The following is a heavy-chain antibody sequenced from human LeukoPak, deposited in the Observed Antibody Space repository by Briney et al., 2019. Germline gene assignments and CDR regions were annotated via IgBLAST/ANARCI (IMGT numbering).Heavy chain of an antibody. V-gene: IGHV3-15*07. Sequence: GGSLRLSCAASGFTFSNAWMNWVRQAPGKGLEWVGRIKSKTDGGTTDYAAPVKGRFTISRDDSKNTLYLQMNSLKTEDTAVYCCTTDFFSSSWLYYYYYYGMDVWGQGTTVTVSS. J-gene: IGHJ6*02. CDR3: TTDFFSSSWLYYYYYYGMDV. D-gene: IGHD6-13*01. CDR2: IKSKTDGGTT. CDR1: GFTFSNAW.